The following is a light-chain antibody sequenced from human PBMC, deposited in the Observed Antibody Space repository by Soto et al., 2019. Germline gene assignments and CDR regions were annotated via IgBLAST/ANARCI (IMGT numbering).Light chain of an antibody. J-gene: IGLJ3*02. Sequence: QSVLTQPPSVSSAPGQKVTISCSGRSSNIGNNYVSWYQQLPGTAPKLLIYENNQQPSGIPDRFSGSKSGTSATLGITGLQTGDEAGYYCGTWDSSLSSWLFGGGTKLTVL. CDR2: ENN. CDR3: GTWDSSLSSWL. CDR1: SSNIGNNY. V-gene: IGLV1-51*02.